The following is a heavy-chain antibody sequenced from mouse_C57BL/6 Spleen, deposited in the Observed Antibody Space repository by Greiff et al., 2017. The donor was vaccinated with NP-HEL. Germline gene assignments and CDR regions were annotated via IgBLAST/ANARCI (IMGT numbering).Heavy chain of an antibody. V-gene: IGHV8-12*01. Sequence: QVTLKESGPGILQSSQTLSLTCSFSGFSLSTSGMGVSWIRQPSGKGLEWLAHIYWDDDKRYNPSLKSRLTISKDTSRNQVFLKITSVDTADTATYYCARSHLTPAWFAYWGQGTLVTVSA. CDR1: GFSLSTSGMG. CDR2: IYWDDDK. D-gene: IGHD4-1*01. J-gene: IGHJ3*01. CDR3: ARSHLTPAWFAY.